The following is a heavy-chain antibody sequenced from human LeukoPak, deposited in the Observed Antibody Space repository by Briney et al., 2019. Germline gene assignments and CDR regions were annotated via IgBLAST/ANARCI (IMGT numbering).Heavy chain of an antibody. J-gene: IGHJ3*02. V-gene: IGHV4-59*01. CDR3: ARVIPSFVGGPGAFDI. Sequence: PSETLSLTCTVSGGSISSYYWSWIRQPPGKGLEWIGYIYYSGSTNYNPSLKSRVTISVDTSKNQFSLKLSSVTAADTAVYYCARVIPSFVGGPGAFDIWGQGTMVTVSS. CDR1: GGSISSYY. D-gene: IGHD2-2*01. CDR2: IYYSGST.